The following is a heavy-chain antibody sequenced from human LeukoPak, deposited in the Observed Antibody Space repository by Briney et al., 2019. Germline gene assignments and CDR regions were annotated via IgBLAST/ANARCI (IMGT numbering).Heavy chain of an antibody. Sequence: ASVKVSCKASGGTFSSYAISWVRQAPGQGLEWMGGIIPIFGTANYAQKFQGRVTNTTDESTSTAYMELSSLRSEDTAVYYCARRYCSGGSCYSMMDYYYYMDVWGKGTTVTVSS. CDR3: ARRYCSGGSCYSMMDYYYYMDV. D-gene: IGHD2-15*01. J-gene: IGHJ6*03. V-gene: IGHV1-69*05. CDR1: GGTFSSYA. CDR2: IIPIFGTA.